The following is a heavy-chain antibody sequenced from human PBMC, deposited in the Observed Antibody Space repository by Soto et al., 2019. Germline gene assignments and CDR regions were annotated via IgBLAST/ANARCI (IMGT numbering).Heavy chain of an antibody. CDR1: GFTFGTYS. J-gene: IGHJ4*02. Sequence: GGSLRLSCAASGFTFGTYSMNWVRQAPGKGLEWVSYISSSSTIYYADSVKGRFTISRDNAKNSLYLQVNSLRDEDTAVYYCARVRAVVPFYHFDYWGQGTLVTVSS. CDR3: ARVRAVVPFYHFDY. D-gene: IGHD3-22*01. V-gene: IGHV3-48*02. CDR2: ISSSSTI.